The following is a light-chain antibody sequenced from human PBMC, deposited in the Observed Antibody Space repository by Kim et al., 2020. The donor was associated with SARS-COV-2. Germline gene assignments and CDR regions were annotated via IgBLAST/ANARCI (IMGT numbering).Light chain of an antibody. CDR2: GAS. CDR3: QQYNRWPLT. CDR1: QSVYNG. J-gene: IGKJ4*01. V-gene: IGKV3-15*01. Sequence: EIVMTQSPATLSVSPGERVTLSWRASQSVYNGLAWYQQKRGQPPRLLVYGASTRASGIPARFSGSGSGTEFTLTISGLRSEDFRIYYCQQYNRWPLTFGGGTKVDIK.